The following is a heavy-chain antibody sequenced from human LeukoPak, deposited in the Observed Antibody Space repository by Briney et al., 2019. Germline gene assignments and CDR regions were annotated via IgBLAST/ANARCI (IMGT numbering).Heavy chain of an antibody. D-gene: IGHD2-15*01. V-gene: IGHV3-23*01. CDR2: ISGSGGST. CDR1: GFTFSSYA. Sequence: PGGSLRLSCAASGFTFSSYAMSWVRQAPGKGLEWVSAISGSGGSTYYADSVKGRFTISRDNSKNTLYQQMNSLRAEDTAVYYCAIQISRGYCSGGSCLLDYWGQGTLVTVSS. CDR3: AIQISRGYCSGGSCLLDY. J-gene: IGHJ4*02.